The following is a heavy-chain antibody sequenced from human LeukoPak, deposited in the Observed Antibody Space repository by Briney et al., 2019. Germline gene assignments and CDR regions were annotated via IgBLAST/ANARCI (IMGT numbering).Heavy chain of an antibody. CDR3: ARKLGYYYYGMDV. V-gene: IGHV4-61*08. CDR2: IYYSGST. Sequence: SETLSLTCTVSGASVSSGGYYWSWIRQPPGKGLEWIGYIYYSGSTNYNPSLKSRVTISVDTSKNQFSLKLSSVTAADTAVYYCARKLGYYYYGMDVWGQGTTVTVSS. CDR1: GASVSSGGYY. J-gene: IGHJ6*02. D-gene: IGHD7-27*01.